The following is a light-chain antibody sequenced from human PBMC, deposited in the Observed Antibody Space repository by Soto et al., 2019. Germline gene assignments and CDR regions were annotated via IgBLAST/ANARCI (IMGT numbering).Light chain of an antibody. Sequence: IVLTQSPGTLSLSPWERATLSCMASQSVSSSYLAWYQQKPGQAPRLLISDASNRATGIPARFSGSGSGTDFTLTISGLEAEDFAVYYCHQRSNWPRTFGGGTKVDI. J-gene: IGKJ4*01. V-gene: IGKV3D-20*02. CDR1: QSVSSSY. CDR2: DAS. CDR3: HQRSNWPRT.